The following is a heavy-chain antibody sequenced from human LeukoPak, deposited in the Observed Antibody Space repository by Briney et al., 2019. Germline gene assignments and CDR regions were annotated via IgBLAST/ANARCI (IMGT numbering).Heavy chain of an antibody. CDR3: ASYYDSSGALDY. CDR2: IYSGGST. CDR1: GFTFSSYE. Sequence: PGGSLRLSCAASGFTFSSYEMNWVRQAPGKGLEWVSVIYSGGSTYYADSVKGRFTISRDNSKNTLYLQTNSLRAEDTAVYYCASYYDSSGALDYWGQGTLVTVSS. D-gene: IGHD3-22*01. J-gene: IGHJ4*02. V-gene: IGHV3-53*01.